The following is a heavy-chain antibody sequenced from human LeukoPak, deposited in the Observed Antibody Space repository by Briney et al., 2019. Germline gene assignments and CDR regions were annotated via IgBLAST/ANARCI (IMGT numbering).Heavy chain of an antibody. V-gene: IGHV4-59*01. CDR3: ARDYYGSGSYFPFDY. Sequence: PSEPLSLTCTVSGGSISSYYWSWIRQPPGKGLEWLGYIYYSGSTNYNPSLKSRVTISVDTSKNQFSLKLSSVTAADTAVYYCARDYYGSGSYFPFDYWGQGTLVTVSS. CDR2: IYYSGST. CDR1: GGSISSYY. D-gene: IGHD3-10*01. J-gene: IGHJ4*02.